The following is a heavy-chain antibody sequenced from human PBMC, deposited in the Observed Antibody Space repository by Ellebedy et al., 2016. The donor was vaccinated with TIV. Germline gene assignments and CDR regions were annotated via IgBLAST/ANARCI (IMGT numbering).Heavy chain of an antibody. CDR2: LSYDGTNE. Sequence: GESLKISCAVSGLTFTNHGMHWVRQAPGKGLEWVAALSYDGTNEYYSESVKGRFTISRDSSKNTLYLQMNSLGAEDTAVYYCVRGKGYCISTSCSPTNYFDYWGQGTLVTVSS. J-gene: IGHJ4*02. V-gene: IGHV3-30*03. D-gene: IGHD2-2*01. CDR1: GLTFTNHG. CDR3: VRGKGYCISTSCSPTNYFDY.